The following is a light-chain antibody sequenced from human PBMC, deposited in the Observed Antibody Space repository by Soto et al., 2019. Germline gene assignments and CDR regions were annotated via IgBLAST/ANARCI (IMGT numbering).Light chain of an antibody. CDR2: EVT. CDR1: SSDVGGYNY. CDR3: SSYTSSSSHYV. J-gene: IGLJ1*01. V-gene: IGLV2-14*01. Sequence: QSALTQPASVSGSPGQSITISCTGTSSDVGGYNYVSWYQQRPGKAPKLTIYEVTNRPSGVSNRFSGSKSGYTASLTISGLQAEDEADYYCSSYTSSSSHYVFGTGTQLTVL.